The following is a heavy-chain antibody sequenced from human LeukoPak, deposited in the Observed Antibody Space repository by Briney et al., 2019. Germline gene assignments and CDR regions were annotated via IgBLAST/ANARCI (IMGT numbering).Heavy chain of an antibody. D-gene: IGHD2-2*02. CDR3: ARGVLPGTIQWSLDH. CDR2: IGPDVREM. Sequence: GGSLRLSCAASGFSFSNYWMSWVRQAPGKGLEWVANIGPDVREMYYVDSMKGRFTFSRDNARNSLFLQMDSLRAEDTAVYYCARGVLPGTIQWSLDHWGQGTRVTVSS. V-gene: IGHV3-7*01. J-gene: IGHJ4*02. CDR1: GFSFSNYW.